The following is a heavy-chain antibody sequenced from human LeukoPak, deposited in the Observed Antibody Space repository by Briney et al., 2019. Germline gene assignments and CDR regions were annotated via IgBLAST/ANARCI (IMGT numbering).Heavy chain of an antibody. CDR2: ISGSGGST. Sequence: PGGSLRLSCAASGFTFSSYAMSWVRQAPGKGLGWGSAISGSGGSTYYADSVKGRFTISRDNSTNTLYLQMNSLRAEDTAVYYCAKNPEHIVVVTAGRYFDYWGQGTLVTVSS. J-gene: IGHJ4*02. CDR3: AKNPEHIVVVTAGRYFDY. V-gene: IGHV3-23*01. CDR1: GFTFSSYA. D-gene: IGHD2-21*02.